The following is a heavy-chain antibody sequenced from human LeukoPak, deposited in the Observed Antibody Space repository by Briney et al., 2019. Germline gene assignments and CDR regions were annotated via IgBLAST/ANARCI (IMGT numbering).Heavy chain of an antibody. V-gene: IGHV3-23*01. D-gene: IGHD1-26*01. Sequence: GGSRRLSCEAAGFTFSAYAMSCVRQAAEEGLEWVATISGSGGGTYYADSVKGRFTISRDDSKNTLYLQMNSLRAEDTAVYYCAKDLGRYRNNYFDYWGQGTLVTVSS. CDR2: ISGSGGGT. J-gene: IGHJ4*02. CDR1: GFTFSAYA. CDR3: AKDLGRYRNNYFDY.